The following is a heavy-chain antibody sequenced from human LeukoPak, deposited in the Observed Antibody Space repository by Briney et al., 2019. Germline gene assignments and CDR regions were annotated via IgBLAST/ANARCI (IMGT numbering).Heavy chain of an antibody. V-gene: IGHV1-2*04. Sequence: ASVKVSCKSSGFTFTGYYIHWVRQAPGQGLEWMGWINLNSGGTNYAQKFQGWVTMTRDTSTSTAYMELHRLSSDDTAVYFCARDRATVATPYFDYWGQGTLVTVPS. CDR1: GFTFTGYY. J-gene: IGHJ4*02. CDR2: INLNSGGT. CDR3: ARDRATVATPYFDY. D-gene: IGHD4-23*01.